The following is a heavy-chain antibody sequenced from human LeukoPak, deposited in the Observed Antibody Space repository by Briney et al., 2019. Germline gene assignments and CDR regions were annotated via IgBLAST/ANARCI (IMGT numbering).Heavy chain of an antibody. D-gene: IGHD5-18*01. Sequence: PGGSLRLSCAASGFTFSSYAMSWVRQAPGKGLEWVSAISGSGGSTYYADSVKGRFTISRHNSKNTLYLQMNSLRAEDTAVYYCARGRSYGYEFDYWGQGTLVTVSS. J-gene: IGHJ4*02. CDR2: ISGSGGST. V-gene: IGHV3-23*01. CDR3: ARGRSYGYEFDY. CDR1: GFTFSSYA.